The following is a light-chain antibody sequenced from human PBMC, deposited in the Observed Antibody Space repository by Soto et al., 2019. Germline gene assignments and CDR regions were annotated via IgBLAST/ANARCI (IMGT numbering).Light chain of an antibody. J-gene: IGLJ3*02. CDR3: SSYTGSSTPV. CDR2: EVS. Sequence: QSALTQPASVSGSPGQSITISCTGTSSDVGGYNYVSWYQHHLGKAPKLMIYEVSNRPSGVSNRFSGSKSGNTASLTISGLQAEDEADYYCSSYTGSSTPVFGGGTQVTVL. V-gene: IGLV2-14*01. CDR1: SSDVGGYNY.